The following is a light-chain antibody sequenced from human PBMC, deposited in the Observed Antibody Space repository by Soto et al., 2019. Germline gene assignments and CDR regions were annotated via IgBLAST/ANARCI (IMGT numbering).Light chain of an antibody. CDR1: QAIDSW. J-gene: IGKJ1*01. CDR2: TGS. V-gene: IGKV1-12*01. Sequence: DIQMTQSPSSVSASVGDRVTITCRASQAIDSWLAWYQQKPGEAPKLLIFTGSLLHSGVTPRFSGSGSGTDFTLTISSLQPEDFATYYCQQTLSFPPTFGQGTKVDIK. CDR3: QQTLSFPPT.